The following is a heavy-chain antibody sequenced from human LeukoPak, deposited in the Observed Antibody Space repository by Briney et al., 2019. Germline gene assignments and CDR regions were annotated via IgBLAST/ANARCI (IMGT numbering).Heavy chain of an antibody. V-gene: IGHV4-4*07. D-gene: IGHD3-16*01. CDR3: ARHVRFGDASAVSGYLDY. CDR1: GGSISSYY. Sequence: PSETLSLTCTVSGGSISSYYWSWIRQPAGKGLEWIGRIYTSGSTNYNPSLKSRVTMSVDTSKNQFSLKLSSVTAADTAVYYCARHVRFGDASAVSGYLDYWGQGTLVTVSS. J-gene: IGHJ4*02. CDR2: IYTSGST.